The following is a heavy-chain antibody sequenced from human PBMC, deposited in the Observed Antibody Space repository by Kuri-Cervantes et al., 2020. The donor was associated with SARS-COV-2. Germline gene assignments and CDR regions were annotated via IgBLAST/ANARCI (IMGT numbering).Heavy chain of an antibody. CDR3: AKMTYITIFGVVIISGNFDY. Sequence: GESLKISCAASGFTFSSYAMSWVRQAPGKGLEWVSAISGSGGSTYYADSVKGRFTISRDNSKNTLYLQMNSLRAEDTAVYYCAKMTYITIFGVVIISGNFDYWGQGTLVTVSS. V-gene: IGHV3-23*01. CDR1: GFTFSSYA. D-gene: IGHD3-3*01. CDR2: ISGSGGST. J-gene: IGHJ4*02.